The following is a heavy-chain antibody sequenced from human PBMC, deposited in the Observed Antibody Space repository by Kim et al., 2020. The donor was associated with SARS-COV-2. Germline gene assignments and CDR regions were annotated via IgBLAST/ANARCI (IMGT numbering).Heavy chain of an antibody. CDR3: ARVGSGKWFGELLHIDY. CDR2: IYYSGST. CDR1: GGSISSGGYY. J-gene: IGHJ4*02. D-gene: IGHD3-10*01. V-gene: IGHV4-31*03. Sequence: SETLSLTCTVSGGSISSGGYYWSWIRQPPGKGLEWIGYIYYSGSTYYNPSLKSRVTISVDTSKNQFSLKLSSVTAADTAVYYCARVGSGKWFGELLHIDYWGQGTLVTVSS.